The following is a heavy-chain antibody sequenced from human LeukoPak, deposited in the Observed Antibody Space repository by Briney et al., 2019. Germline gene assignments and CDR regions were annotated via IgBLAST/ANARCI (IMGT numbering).Heavy chain of an antibody. CDR1: GGSISSYY. J-gene: IGHJ4*02. D-gene: IGHD5-12*01. CDR3: ARAGSGYSFDY. Sequence: PSETLSLTCTVSGGSISSYYWSWIRQPPGKGLEWIGYLYYSGSTNYNPSLKSRVTISVDTSTNQFSLKLSSVTAADTAVYYCARAGSGYSFDYSGQGTLVTVSS. V-gene: IGHV4-59*01. CDR2: LYYSGST.